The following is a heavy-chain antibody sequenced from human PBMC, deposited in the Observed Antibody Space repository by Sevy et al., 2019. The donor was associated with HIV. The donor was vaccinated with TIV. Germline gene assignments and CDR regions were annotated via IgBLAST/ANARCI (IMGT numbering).Heavy chain of an antibody. CDR3: ARDANYDTSGGLDY. V-gene: IGHV3-33*01. J-gene: IGHJ4*02. Sequence: GGSLRVSCAASGFTFSIYGMHWVRQAPGKGLEWLAFIWYDASNKYYADSVKGRFTISRDNSKNTLYLQINSLRAEETAIYYCARDANYDTSGGLDYCSQGTLVTVSS. CDR2: IWYDASNK. CDR1: GFTFSIYG. D-gene: IGHD3-9*01.